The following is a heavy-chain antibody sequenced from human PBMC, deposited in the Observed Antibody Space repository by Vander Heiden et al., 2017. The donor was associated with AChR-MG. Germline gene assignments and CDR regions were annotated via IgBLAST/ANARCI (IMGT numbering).Heavy chain of an antibody. CDR1: GFTFSSYD. J-gene: IGHJ4*02. V-gene: IGHV3-13*01. D-gene: IGHD6-19*01. CDR2: IGTAGDT. CDR3: ARGANSGYSSGFDY. Sequence: EVQLVESGGGLVQPGGSLRLSCAASGFTFSSYDMHWVRQATGKGLEWVSAIGTAGDTYYPGSVKGRFTISRENAKNSLYLQMNSLRAGDTAVYYCARGANSGYSSGFDYWGQGTLVTVSS.